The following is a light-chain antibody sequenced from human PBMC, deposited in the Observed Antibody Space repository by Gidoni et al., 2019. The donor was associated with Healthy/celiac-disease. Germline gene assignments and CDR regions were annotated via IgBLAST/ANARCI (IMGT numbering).Light chain of an antibody. V-gene: IGKV1-5*03. CDR1: QSISSW. CDR3: QQYNSYSRGT. J-gene: IGKJ1*01. CDR2: KAS. Sequence: DIQMTQSPSTLSASVGDRVTITCRASQSISSWLAWYQQKPGKAPKLLIYKASSLESGVPSRFSGSGSGPEFTLTISSLQPDDFATYYCQQYNSYSRGTFXHXTKVEIK.